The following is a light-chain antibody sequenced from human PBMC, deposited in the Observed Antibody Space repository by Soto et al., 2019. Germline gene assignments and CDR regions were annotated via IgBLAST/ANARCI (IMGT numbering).Light chain of an antibody. Sequence: EIVLTQSPGTLSLSPGEGATLSCRSSQSVGSSLAWYQQKPGQAPRLLINDSSNRATGIPARFSGGGSGTDFTLTISRLEPEDFAVYYCQQFSSYPLTFGGGTKVDIK. CDR3: QQFSSYPLT. CDR2: DSS. J-gene: IGKJ4*01. V-gene: IGKV3-11*01. CDR1: QSVGSS.